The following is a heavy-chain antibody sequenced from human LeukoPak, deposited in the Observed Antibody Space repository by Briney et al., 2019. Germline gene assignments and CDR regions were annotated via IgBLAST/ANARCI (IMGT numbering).Heavy chain of an antibody. CDR1: GGSISSFY. J-gene: IGHJ3*02. CDR3: ARGICSGTSCCTPGAFDI. Sequence: PSETLSLTCTVSGGSISSFYWSWIRQPAGKGLEWIGRIYTSGSTNYNPSLKSRVTMSVDTSKNQFSLKLSSVTAADTAVYYCARGICSGTSCCTPGAFDIWGQGTMVTVSS. V-gene: IGHV4-4*07. CDR2: IYTSGST. D-gene: IGHD2-2*02.